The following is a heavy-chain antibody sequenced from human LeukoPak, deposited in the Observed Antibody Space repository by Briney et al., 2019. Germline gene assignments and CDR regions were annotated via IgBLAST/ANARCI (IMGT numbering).Heavy chain of an antibody. CDR3: ATEGYGITMVRGVILYYYYMDV. CDR1: GYTLTELS. Sequence: ASVKVSCKVSGYTLTELSMHWVRQAPGKGLEWMGGFDPEDGETIYAQKFQGRVTMTEDTSTDTAYMELSSLRSEDTAVYYCATEGYGITMVRGVILYYYYMDVWGKGTTVTVSS. CDR2: FDPEDGET. D-gene: IGHD3-10*01. J-gene: IGHJ6*03. V-gene: IGHV1-24*01.